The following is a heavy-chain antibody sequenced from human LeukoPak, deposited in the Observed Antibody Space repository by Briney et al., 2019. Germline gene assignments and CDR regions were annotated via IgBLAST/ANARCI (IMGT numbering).Heavy chain of an antibody. J-gene: IGHJ5*02. V-gene: IGHV1-8*01. CDR2: MNPNSGNT. CDR1: GYTFTSYD. Sequence: ASVKVSCKSSGYTFTSYDINWVRQATGQGLEWMGWMNPNSGNTGYAQKFQGRVTMTRNTSISTAYMELSSLRSEDTAVYYCARGLPPAALQFITMVQGSLKARWFDPWGQGTLVTVSS. CDR3: ARGLPPAALQFITMVQGSLKARWFDP. D-gene: IGHD3-10*01.